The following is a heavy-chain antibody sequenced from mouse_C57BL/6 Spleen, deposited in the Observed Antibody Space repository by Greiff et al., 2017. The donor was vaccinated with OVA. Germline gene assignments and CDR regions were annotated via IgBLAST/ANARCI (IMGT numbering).Heavy chain of an antibody. CDR3: ARREVYYGPFDY. D-gene: IGHD2-1*01. CDR2: IYPSDSET. Sequence: VQLQQPGAELVRPGSSVKLSCKASGYTFTSYWMDWVKQRPGQGLEWIGNIYPSDSETHYNQKFKDKATLTVDKSSSTAYMQLSSLTSEDSAVYYCARREVYYGPFDYWGQGTTLTVSS. CDR1: GYTFTSYW. V-gene: IGHV1-61*01. J-gene: IGHJ2*01.